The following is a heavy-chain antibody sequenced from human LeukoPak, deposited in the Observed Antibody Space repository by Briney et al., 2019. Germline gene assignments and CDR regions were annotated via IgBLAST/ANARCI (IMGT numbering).Heavy chain of an antibody. J-gene: IGHJ4*02. D-gene: IGHD6-13*01. CDR1: GYTFTSYD. Sequence: ASVKVSCKASGYTFTSYDINWVRQATGQGLEWMGWMNPNSGGTNYAQKFQGRVTMTRDTSISTAYMEMSRLRSDDTAVYYCARSSSRPLDYWGQRTLVTVSS. V-gene: IGHV1-2*02. CDR2: MNPNSGGT. CDR3: ARSSSRPLDY.